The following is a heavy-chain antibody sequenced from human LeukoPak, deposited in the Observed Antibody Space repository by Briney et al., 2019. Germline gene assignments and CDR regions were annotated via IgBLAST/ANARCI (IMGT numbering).Heavy chain of an antibody. CDR2: IYSGGST. D-gene: IGHD6-19*01. CDR3: AGVVRGQQWLPLDY. Sequence: GGSLRLSCAASGFTVSSNYMSWVRQAPGKGLEWVSVIYSGGSTYYADSVKGRFTISRDNSKNTLYLQMNSLRAEDTAVYYCAGVVRGQQWLPLDYWGQGTLVTVSS. J-gene: IGHJ4*02. CDR1: GFTVSSNY. V-gene: IGHV3-66*01.